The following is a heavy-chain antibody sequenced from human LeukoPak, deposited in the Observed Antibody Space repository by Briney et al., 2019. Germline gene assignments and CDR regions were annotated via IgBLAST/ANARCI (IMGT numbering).Heavy chain of an antibody. CDR2: INHSGST. D-gene: IGHD4-17*01. J-gene: IGHJ4*02. CDR1: GGSFSGYY. Sequence: SETLSLTCAAYGGSFSGYYWSWIRQPPGKGLEWIGEINHSGSTNYNPSLKSRVTISVDTSKNQFSLKLSSVTAADTAVYYCARSTSGDYVDYWGQGTLVTVSS. V-gene: IGHV4-34*01. CDR3: ARSTSGDYVDY.